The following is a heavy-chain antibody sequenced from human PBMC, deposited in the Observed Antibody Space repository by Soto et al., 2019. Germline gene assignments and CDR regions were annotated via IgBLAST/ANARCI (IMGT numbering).Heavy chain of an antibody. CDR2: IYYSGST. V-gene: IGHV4-39*01. Sequence: PSETLSLTCTVSGGSISSSSYYWGWIRQPPGKGLEWIGSIYYSGSTYYNPSLKSRVTISVDTSKNQFSLKLSSVTAADTAVYYCARSHYYDSSGYYLLLDYWGQGTLVTVSS. CDR1: GGSISSSSYY. CDR3: ARSHYYDSSGYYLLLDY. D-gene: IGHD3-22*01. J-gene: IGHJ4*02.